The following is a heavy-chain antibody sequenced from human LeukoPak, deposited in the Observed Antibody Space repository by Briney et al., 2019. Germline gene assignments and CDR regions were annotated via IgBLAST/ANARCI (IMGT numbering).Heavy chain of an antibody. CDR3: ARGLPYSSGWYYFDY. CDR2: IIPIFGTA. V-gene: IGHV1-69*13. J-gene: IGHJ4*02. CDR1: GGTFSIYA. Sequence: SVKVSCKASGGTFSIYAISWVRQAPGQGLEWMGGIIPIFGTANYAQKFQGRVTITADESTSTAYMELSSLRSEDTAVYYCARGLPYSSGWYYFDYWGQGTLVTVSS. D-gene: IGHD6-19*01.